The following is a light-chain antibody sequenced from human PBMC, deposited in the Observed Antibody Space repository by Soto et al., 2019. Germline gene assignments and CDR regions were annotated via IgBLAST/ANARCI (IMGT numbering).Light chain of an antibody. CDR1: SSDVGGYNY. V-gene: IGLV2-14*01. Sequence: QSVLTQPASVSGSPGQSITISCTGTSSDVGGYNYVSWYQQHPGEAPKLMIYDVSNRPSGVSNRFSGSKSGNTASLTISVLQAEDEADYYCSSYTSSSTLVVFGGGTKLTVL. J-gene: IGLJ2*01. CDR3: SSYTSSSTLVV. CDR2: DVS.